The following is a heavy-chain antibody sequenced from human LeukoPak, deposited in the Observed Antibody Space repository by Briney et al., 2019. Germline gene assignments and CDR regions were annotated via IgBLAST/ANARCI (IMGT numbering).Heavy chain of an antibody. D-gene: IGHD2-2*01. CDR2: ISSSSSTI. Sequence: PGGSLRLSCAASGFTFRNRWATWVRQAPGKGLEWVSYISSSSSTIYYADSVKGRFTISRDNAKNSLYLQMNSLRAEDTAVYYCARERYQLLHDAFDIWGQGTMVTVSS. CDR1: GFTFRNRW. J-gene: IGHJ3*02. V-gene: IGHV3-48*01. CDR3: ARERYQLLHDAFDI.